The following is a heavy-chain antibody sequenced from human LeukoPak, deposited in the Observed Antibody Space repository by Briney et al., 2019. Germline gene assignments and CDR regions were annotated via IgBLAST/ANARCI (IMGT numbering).Heavy chain of an antibody. V-gene: IGHV3-48*02. D-gene: IGHD3-22*01. J-gene: IGHJ3*02. CDR1: GFTFSSYS. CDR3: ARGLGIRGYYDSSGYPYDAFDI. Sequence: GSLSLSCAASGFTFSSYSMNWVRQAPGKGLEWVSYISSSSSTIYYADSVKGRFTISRDNAKNSLYLQMNSLRDEDTAVYYCARGLGIRGYYDSSGYPYDAFDIWGQGTMVTVSS. CDR2: ISSSSSTI.